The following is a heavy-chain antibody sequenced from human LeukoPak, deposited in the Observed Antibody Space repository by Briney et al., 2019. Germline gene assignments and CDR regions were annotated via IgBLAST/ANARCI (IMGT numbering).Heavy chain of an antibody. CDR3: ARVASYSGSFGPFDY. V-gene: IGHV3-23*01. CDR1: GFTFAIHA. Sequence: GGSLRLSCAASGFTFAIHAMTWVRQAPGKGLEWVSAISGSGASTHYADSVKGQFTISRDNSKNTLFLQMNSLRAEDTAVYYCARVASYSGSFGPFDYWGQEPWSPSPQ. CDR2: ISGSGAST. D-gene: IGHD1-26*01. J-gene: IGHJ4*01.